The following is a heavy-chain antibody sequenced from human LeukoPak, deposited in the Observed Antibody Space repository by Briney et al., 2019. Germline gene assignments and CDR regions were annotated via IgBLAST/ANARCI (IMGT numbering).Heavy chain of an antibody. J-gene: IGHJ4*02. CDR2: IRGSGGGT. CDR3: VRGGSGTYFFDY. CDR1: GFTFNSYA. V-gene: IGHV3-23*01. Sequence: GGSLRLSCAASGFTFNSYAMSWVRQAPGKGLEWVSAIRGSGGGTYYADSVKGRFTLSRDNSKNTLYLQMNSLRAEDTAVYYCVRGGSGTYFFDYWGQGTLVTVSS. D-gene: IGHD1-26*01.